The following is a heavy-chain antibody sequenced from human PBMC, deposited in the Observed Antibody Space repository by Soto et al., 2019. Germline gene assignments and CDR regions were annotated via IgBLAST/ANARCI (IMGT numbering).Heavy chain of an antibody. CDR2: IFLNDDE. CDR3: VHTGYSYDPFGY. CDR1: GFSLTTSGVG. D-gene: IGHD5-18*01. V-gene: IGHV2-5*01. J-gene: IGHJ4*02. Sequence: QITLKESGPTLVKPTQHLTLTCKIPGFSLTTSGVGVGWIRQPPVKALEWLALIFLNDDERYSPSLNIRLTITKDTSTIQVVLTMTNMDPVDTAKYFRVHTGYSYDPFGYWGPGTLVTVSS.